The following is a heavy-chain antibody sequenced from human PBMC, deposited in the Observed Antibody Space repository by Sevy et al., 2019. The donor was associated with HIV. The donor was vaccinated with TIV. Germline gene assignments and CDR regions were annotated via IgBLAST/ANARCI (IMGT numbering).Heavy chain of an antibody. D-gene: IGHD3-10*01. V-gene: IGHV5-51*01. Sequence: GESLKISCKGSGYSFTSYWIGWVRQMPGKGLEWMGIIYPGDSDTRYSPSFQGQVTISADKSISTAYLQWSSLKASDTAMYYCARVGETITMVRGVIADGWFDPWGQGTLVTVSS. CDR1: GYSFTSYW. CDR2: IYPGDSDT. CDR3: ARVGETITMVRGVIADGWFDP. J-gene: IGHJ5*02.